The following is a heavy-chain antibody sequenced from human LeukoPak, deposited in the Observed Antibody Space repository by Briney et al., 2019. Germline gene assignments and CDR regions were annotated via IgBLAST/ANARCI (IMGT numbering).Heavy chain of an antibody. CDR3: ARDEPTYYYDSSGYHDAFDI. CDR1: GFTFSNYA. Sequence: PGGSLRLSCAASGFTFSNYAMSWVRQAPGKGLEWVSAISGSGGTTYYADSMKGRFTISRDNSKNTLYLQMNSLRAEDTAVYYCARDEPTYYYDSSGYHDAFDIWGQGTMVTVSS. J-gene: IGHJ3*02. D-gene: IGHD3-22*01. V-gene: IGHV3-23*01. CDR2: ISGSGGTT.